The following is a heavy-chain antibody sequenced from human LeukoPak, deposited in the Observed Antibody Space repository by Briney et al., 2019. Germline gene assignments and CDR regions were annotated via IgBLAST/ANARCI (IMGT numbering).Heavy chain of an antibody. J-gene: IGHJ4*02. V-gene: IGHV4-31*03. Sequence: SQTLSLTCTVSGGSISRGGYYWSWIRQHPGKGLEWIGYIYYSGNTYYNPSLKSRVTISVDTSKNQFSLKLSSVTAADTAVYYCARVPYYYDSSGYSDFDYWGQGTLVTVSS. D-gene: IGHD3-22*01. CDR1: GGSISRGGYY. CDR3: ARVPYYYDSSGYSDFDY. CDR2: IYYSGNT.